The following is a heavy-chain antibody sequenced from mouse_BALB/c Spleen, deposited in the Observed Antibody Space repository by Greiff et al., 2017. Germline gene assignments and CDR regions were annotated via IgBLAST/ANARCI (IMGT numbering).Heavy chain of an antibody. D-gene: IGHD4-1*01. V-gene: IGHV1-67*01. CDR1: GYTFTDYA. Sequence: QVQLQQSGPELVRPGESVKISCKGSGYTFTDYAVHWVKQSHAKSLEWIGVISIYYDNTNYNQKFKGKATMTVDKSSSTAYMELARLTSEDSAIYYCAREETGGFAYWGQGTLVTVSA. CDR2: ISIYYDNT. CDR3: AREETGGFAY. J-gene: IGHJ3*01.